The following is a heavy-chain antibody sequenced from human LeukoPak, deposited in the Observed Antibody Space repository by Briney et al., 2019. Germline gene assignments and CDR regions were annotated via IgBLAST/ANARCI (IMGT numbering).Heavy chain of an antibody. CDR3: VREAGYCAPVCVKTNWFDP. D-gene: IGHD2-15*01. Sequence: GGSLRLSCAASGFPFSSHAMSWVRQPPGRGLEWVAAISNGKTYYADSVRGRFAISRDDSTNTVYLHMNSLRDEDTALYHCVREAGYCAPVCVKTNWFDPWGQGTLVTVSS. CDR2: ISNGKT. J-gene: IGHJ5*02. V-gene: IGHV3-23*01. CDR1: GFPFSSHA.